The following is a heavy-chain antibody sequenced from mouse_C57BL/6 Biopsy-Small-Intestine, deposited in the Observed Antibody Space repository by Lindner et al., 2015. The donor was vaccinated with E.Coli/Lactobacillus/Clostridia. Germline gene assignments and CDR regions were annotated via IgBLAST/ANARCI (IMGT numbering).Heavy chain of an antibody. CDR1: GYTFTSYG. J-gene: IGHJ1*03. CDR2: IYPRSGNT. V-gene: IGHV1-81*01. D-gene: IGHD1-1*01. CDR3: AANYYGWYFDV. Sequence: VQLQESGAELAGPGASVKLSCKASGYTFTSYGISWVKQRTGQGLEWIGEIYPRSGNTYYNEKFKGKATLTADKSSSTAYMELRSLTSEDSAVYYCAANYYGWYFDVWGTGTTVTVSS.